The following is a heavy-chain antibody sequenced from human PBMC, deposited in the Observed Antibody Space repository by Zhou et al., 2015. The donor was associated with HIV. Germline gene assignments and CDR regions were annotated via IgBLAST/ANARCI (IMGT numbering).Heavy chain of an antibody. J-gene: IGHJ6*02. V-gene: IGHV1-69*01. D-gene: IGHD3-10*01. Sequence: QVQLVQSGAEVKKPGSSVKVSCKASGGTFINYGISWVRQAPGQGLEWMGGIIPMLGTANYAQKFQGRVTIIADESTSTAYMELSRLRSEDTAVYYCARDGSASFDYGSGSLSDYYHMDVWGQGTTVTVSS. CDR2: IIPMLGTA. CDR3: ARDGSASFDYGSGSLSDYYHMDV. CDR1: GGTFINYG.